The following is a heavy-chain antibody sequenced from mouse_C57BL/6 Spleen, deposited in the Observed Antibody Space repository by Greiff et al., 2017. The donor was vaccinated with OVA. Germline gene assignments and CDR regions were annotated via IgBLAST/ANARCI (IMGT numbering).Heavy chain of an antibody. D-gene: IGHD1-1*01. Sequence: VQLQQSGPELVKPGASVKISCKASGYAFSSSWMNWVEQRPGKGLEWIGRIYPGDGDTNYNGKFKGKATLTADKSSSTAYMQLSSLTSEDSAVYFCAREEGYYGSSPFDYWGQGTTLTVSS. V-gene: IGHV1-82*01. CDR3: AREEGYYGSSPFDY. CDR1: GYAFSSSW. CDR2: IYPGDGDT. J-gene: IGHJ2*01.